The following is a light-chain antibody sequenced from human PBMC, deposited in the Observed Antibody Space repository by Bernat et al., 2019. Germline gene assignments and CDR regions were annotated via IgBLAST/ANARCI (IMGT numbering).Light chain of an antibody. V-gene: IGLV2-14*03. CDR1: SSDVGGYNY. Sequence: QSALTQPASVSGSPGQSITISCTGTSSDVGGYNYVSWFQQHPGQAPKLMIYDVRNRPSGVSNRFSGSKSGNTASLTISGLQADDEADYYCSSYAGNYNWVFGGGTKLTVL. CDR2: DVR. CDR3: SSYAGNYNWV. J-gene: IGLJ3*02.